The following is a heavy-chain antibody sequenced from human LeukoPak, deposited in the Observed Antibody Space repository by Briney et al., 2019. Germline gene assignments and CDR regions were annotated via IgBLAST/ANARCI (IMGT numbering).Heavy chain of an antibody. CDR1: GGSFSGYY. CDR3: ARLIRYYDYVWGSYRYHYDW. Sequence: SETLSLTCAVYGGSFSGYYWSWIRQPPGKGLEWIGEINHSGSTNYNPSLKSRVTISVDTSKNQFSLKLSSVTAADTAVYYCARLIRYYDYVWGSYRYHYDWWGQGTLVTVSS. V-gene: IGHV4-34*01. J-gene: IGHJ4*02. D-gene: IGHD3-16*02. CDR2: INHSGST.